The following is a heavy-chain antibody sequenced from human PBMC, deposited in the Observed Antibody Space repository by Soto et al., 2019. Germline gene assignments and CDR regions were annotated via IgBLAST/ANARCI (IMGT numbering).Heavy chain of an antibody. Sequence: GGSLRLSCAASGFTCSSYDMSWVRQGPGKGLEWVSAILVGGSTHYPDSVKGRFTIARDNSKNTVFLQMNSLTAGDTAVYYCAKATATGGGAFDICGQGTMVTVSS. V-gene: IGHV3-23*01. D-gene: IGHD2-8*02. CDR3: AKATATGGGAFDI. CDR1: GFTCSSYD. CDR2: ILVGGST. J-gene: IGHJ3*02.